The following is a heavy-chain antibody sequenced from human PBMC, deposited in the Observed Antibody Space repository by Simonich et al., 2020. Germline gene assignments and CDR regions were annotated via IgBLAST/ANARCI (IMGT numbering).Heavy chain of an antibody. D-gene: IGHD6-6*01. CDR2: INPNSGGT. J-gene: IGHJ6*03. Sequence: QVQLVQSGAEVKKPGASVKVSCKASGYTFTGYYMHWVGQAPGQGLEWKGWINPNSGGTNYEQTFQGRVTMTRDTAISQAYRELSRLRSDDTAVYYCARDRAARYYYYYYMDVWGKGTTVTVSS. V-gene: IGHV1-2*02. CDR3: ARDRAARYYYYYYMDV. CDR1: GYTFTGYY.